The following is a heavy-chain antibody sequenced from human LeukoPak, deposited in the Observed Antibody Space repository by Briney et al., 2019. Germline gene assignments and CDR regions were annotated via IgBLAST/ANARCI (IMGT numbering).Heavy chain of an antibody. CDR1: GGSVSSTSYY. V-gene: IGHV4-39*07. CDR3: ARGLYDSGTYYHIDY. J-gene: IGHJ4*02. D-gene: IGHD3-10*01. Sequence: PSETLSLTCTVSGGSVSSTSYYWGWIRQPPGKGLEWIGRVSYSGTTYYNPSLESRVTISVDTSKNRFSLNLSSVTAADTAVYYCARGLYDSGTYYHIDYWGQGTLVTVSS. CDR2: VSYSGTT.